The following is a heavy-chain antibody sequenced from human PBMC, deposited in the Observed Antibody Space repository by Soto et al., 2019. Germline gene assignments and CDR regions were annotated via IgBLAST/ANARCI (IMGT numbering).Heavy chain of an antibody. CDR1: GFSFSGYT. D-gene: IGHD3-9*01. V-gene: IGHV3-23*01. CDR2: INGGGGTT. CDR3: AKDRHPDGIWTFDY. J-gene: IGHJ4*02. Sequence: EVQLLESGGHLIQPGESLRLSCAASGFSFSGYTMNWVRQAQGKGLEWISGINGGGGTTDYADSVKGRFTISRDDSKNILYLQMNSPRAEDTDIYYCAKDRHPDGIWTFDYWGRGTLVTVSS.